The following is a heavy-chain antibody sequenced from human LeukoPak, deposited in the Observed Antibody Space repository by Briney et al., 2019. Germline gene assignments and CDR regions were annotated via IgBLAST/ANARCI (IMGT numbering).Heavy chain of an antibody. J-gene: IGHJ4*02. CDR1: GGSISSSSYY. CDR3: ARWGNGDSSYLRSGNPDY. Sequence: PSETLSLTCTVSGGSISSSSYYWGWIRQPPGKGLEWIGEINHSGSTNYNPSLKSRVTISVDTSKNQFSLKLSSVTAADTAAYYCARWGNGDSSYLRSGNPDYWGQGTLVTVSS. D-gene: IGHD6-6*01. V-gene: IGHV4-39*07. CDR2: INHSGST.